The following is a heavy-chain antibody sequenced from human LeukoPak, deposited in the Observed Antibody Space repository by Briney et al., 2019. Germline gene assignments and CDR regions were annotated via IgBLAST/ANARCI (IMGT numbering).Heavy chain of an antibody. V-gene: IGHV1-2*06. D-gene: IGHD1-26*01. J-gene: IGHJ4*02. CDR3: AREVGATDNSFDY. CDR1: GYSFAEYY. CDR2: INPKSGGT. Sequence: ASVKVSCKASGYSFAEYYIHWVRQAPGQGLEWMGRINPKSGGTDYVQNFQGRVTMTRDTSITTAYMELSSLRSDDTAVYYCAREVGATDNSFDYWGQGTLVTVS.